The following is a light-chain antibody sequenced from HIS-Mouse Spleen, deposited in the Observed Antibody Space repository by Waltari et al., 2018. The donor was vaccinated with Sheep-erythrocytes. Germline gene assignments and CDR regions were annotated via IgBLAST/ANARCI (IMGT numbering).Light chain of an antibody. CDR2: EVS. Sequence: QSALTQPPSVSGSPGQSVTISCPETSSDVGSYNRVYWYQQPPGTAPKLMIYEVSNRPSGVPDRFSGSKSGNTASLTISGLQAEDEADYYCSLYTSSSTLVFGGGTKLTVL. J-gene: IGLJ2*01. CDR3: SLYTSSSTLV. CDR1: SSDVGSYNR. V-gene: IGLV2-18*01.